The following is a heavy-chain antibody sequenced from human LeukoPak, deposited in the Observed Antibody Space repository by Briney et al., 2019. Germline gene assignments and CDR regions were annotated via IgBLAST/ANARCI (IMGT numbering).Heavy chain of an antibody. D-gene: IGHD3-22*01. CDR2: IYYSGST. CDR3: SRRTEGDATMIWVRDAFDI. V-gene: IGHV4-39*07. J-gene: IGHJ3*02. CDR1: GGSISSSSYY. Sequence: SETLSLTCTVSGGSISSSSYYWGWIRQPPGKGLEWIGSIYYSGSTYYNPSLKSRVTISVDTSKNQFSLKLSSVTAADTAVYYCSRRTEGDATMIWVRDAFDIWGQGTMVTVSS.